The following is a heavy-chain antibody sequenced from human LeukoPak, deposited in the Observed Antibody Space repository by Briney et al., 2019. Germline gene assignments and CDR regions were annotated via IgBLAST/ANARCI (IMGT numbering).Heavy chain of an antibody. CDR2: MYYSGST. J-gene: IGHJ6*03. V-gene: IGHV4-59*12. Sequence: SSETLSLTCTVSSGSISSTYWSWIRQPPGKGLEWIGYMYYSGSTNYNPSLKSRVTISVDTSKNQFSLKLSSVTAADTAVYYCARGPYYYYYMDVWGKGTTVTISS. CDR3: ARGPYYYYYMDV. CDR1: SGSISSTY.